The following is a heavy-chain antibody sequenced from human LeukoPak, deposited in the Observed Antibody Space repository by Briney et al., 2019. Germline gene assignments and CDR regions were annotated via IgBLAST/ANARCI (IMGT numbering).Heavy chain of an antibody. Sequence: KQDGTEKYYVDSVKGRFTISRDNAKNSLYLQMNSLRVEDTAVYYCARDLRYSSGWSASGMDVWGKGTTVTISS. D-gene: IGHD6-19*01. V-gene: IGHV3-7*03. J-gene: IGHJ6*03. CDR2: KQDGTEK. CDR3: ARDLRYSSGWSASGMDV.